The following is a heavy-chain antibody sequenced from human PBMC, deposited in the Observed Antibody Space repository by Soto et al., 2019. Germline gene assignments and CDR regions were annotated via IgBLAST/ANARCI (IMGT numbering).Heavy chain of an antibody. CDR2: INHSGST. CDR1: GGSFSGYY. Sequence: QVQLQQWGAGLLKPSETLSLTCAVYGGSFSGYYWSWIRQPPGKGLEWIGEINHSGSTNYNPSLKSLVTISVDTSKNQFSLKLSSVTAADTAVYYCARDLYYDILTGYYINAFDIWGQGTMVTVSS. D-gene: IGHD3-9*01. CDR3: ARDLYYDILTGYYINAFDI. J-gene: IGHJ3*02. V-gene: IGHV4-34*01.